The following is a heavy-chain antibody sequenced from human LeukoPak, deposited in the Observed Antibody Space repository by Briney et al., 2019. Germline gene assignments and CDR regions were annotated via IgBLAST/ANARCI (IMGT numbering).Heavy chain of an antibody. Sequence: GGSLRLSCAASGFSFSSYAMTWVRQAPGKGLEWVSAISGSGGSTYYADSVKGRFTISRDNAQNSLYLQLNSLGAEDTAVYFCAKTGGYCTTNCRGMGNRFESWGQGALVAVSS. D-gene: IGHD2-8*01. CDR3: AKTGGYCTTNCRGMGNRFES. CDR2: ISGSGGST. V-gene: IGHV3-23*01. CDR1: GFSFSSYA. J-gene: IGHJ5*01.